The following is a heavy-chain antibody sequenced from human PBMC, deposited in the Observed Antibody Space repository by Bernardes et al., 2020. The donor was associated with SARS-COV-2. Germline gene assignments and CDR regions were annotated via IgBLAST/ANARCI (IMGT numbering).Heavy chain of an antibody. J-gene: IGHJ4*02. V-gene: IGHV3-21*01. D-gene: IGHD6-13*01. CDR1: GFTFTDYT. CDR2: INNVGSNI. Sequence: GRSLRLSCAASGFTFTDYTMNWVRQAPGKGLEWVSSINNVGSNIDYADSVKGRFTISRDNAKNSLSLQMNSLRAEDTAVYYCAGGGSCDYWGQGTLVTVSS. CDR3: AGGGSCDY.